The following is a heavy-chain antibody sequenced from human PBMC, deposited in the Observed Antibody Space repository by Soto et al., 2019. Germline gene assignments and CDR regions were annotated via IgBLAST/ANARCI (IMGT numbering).Heavy chain of an antibody. V-gene: IGHV3-23*01. Sequence: EVHLSESGGGLIQPGGSLRLSCAASGFMFNTYALSWVRQAPGRGPEWVSVMSGSDGSTSYADSVKGRFTISRDNSRNTLYLQMNSLRHEDTAVYYCTRAHILCRGSYSTYDYCPLDVWGQGTTVTVSS. CDR1: GFMFNTYA. J-gene: IGHJ6*02. CDR3: TRAHILCRGSYSTYDYCPLDV. CDR2: MSGSDGST. D-gene: IGHD1-26*01.